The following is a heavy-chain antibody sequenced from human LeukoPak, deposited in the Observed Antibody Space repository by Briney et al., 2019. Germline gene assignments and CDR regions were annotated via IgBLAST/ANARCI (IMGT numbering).Heavy chain of an antibody. CDR3: AKDKNVVVVVAAIDY. V-gene: IGHV3-30*02. D-gene: IGHD2-15*01. J-gene: IGHJ4*02. CDR1: GFTFSSYG. CDR2: IRYDGSNK. Sequence: GGSLRLSCAASGFTFSSYGMHWVRQAPGKGLEWVAFIRYDGSNKYYADSVKGRFTISRDNSKNTPYLQMNSLRAEDTAVYYCAKDKNVVVVVAAIDYWGQGTLVTVSS.